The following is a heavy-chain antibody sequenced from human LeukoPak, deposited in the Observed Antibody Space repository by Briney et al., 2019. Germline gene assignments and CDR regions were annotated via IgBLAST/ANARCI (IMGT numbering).Heavy chain of an antibody. D-gene: IGHD3-16*01. CDR3: ARDGGPFDY. Sequence: GGALRLFCAASGFSFSRYWMSWVRQAPGKGLEWVANINQDGSEKYYVDSVKGRFTISRDNAKKSLYLQMNSLRAEDTAVYYCARDGGPFDYWGQGTLASVSS. V-gene: IGHV3-7*01. CDR2: INQDGSEK. CDR1: GFSFSRYW. J-gene: IGHJ4*02.